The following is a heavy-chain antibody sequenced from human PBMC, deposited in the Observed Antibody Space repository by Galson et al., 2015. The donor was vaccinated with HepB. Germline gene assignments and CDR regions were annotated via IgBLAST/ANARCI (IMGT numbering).Heavy chain of an antibody. D-gene: IGHD3-10*01. V-gene: IGHV1-18*01. CDR3: ARDITMVRGVIITAFDY. J-gene: IGHJ4*02. CDR1: GYTFTSYG. Sequence: SVKVSCKASGYTFTSYGISWVRQAPGQGLEWMGWISAYNGNTNYAQKLQGRVTMTTDTSTSTAYMELRSLRSDDTAVYYCARDITMVRGVIITAFDYWGQGTLVTVSS. CDR2: ISAYNGNT.